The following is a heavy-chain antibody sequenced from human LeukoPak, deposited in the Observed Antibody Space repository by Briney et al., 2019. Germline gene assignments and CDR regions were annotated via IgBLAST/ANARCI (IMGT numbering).Heavy chain of an antibody. V-gene: IGHV1-58*01. Sequence: SVKVSCKASGFTFTSSAVQWVRQARGQRLEWIGWIVVGSGNTNCAQEFQERVTITRDMSTSTAYMELSSLRSEDTAVYYCAREDDYDILTGSFDYWGQGTLVTVSS. CDR2: IVVGSGNT. D-gene: IGHD3-9*01. J-gene: IGHJ4*02. CDR3: AREDDYDILTGSFDY. CDR1: GFTFTSSA.